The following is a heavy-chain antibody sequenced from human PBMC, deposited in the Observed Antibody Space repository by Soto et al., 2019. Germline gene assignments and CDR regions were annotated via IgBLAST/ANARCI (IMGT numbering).Heavy chain of an antibody. CDR3: ARAKRHYYGSGSYYRDYYGMDV. CDR1: GGSFSGYY. Sequence: ASETLSLTCAVYGGSFSGYYWSWIRQPPGKGLEWIGEINHSGSTNYNPSLKSRVTISVDTSKNQFSLKLSSVTAADTAVYYCARAKRHYYGSGSYYRDYYGMDVWGQGTTVTVSS. V-gene: IGHV4-34*01. J-gene: IGHJ6*02. D-gene: IGHD3-10*01. CDR2: INHSGST.